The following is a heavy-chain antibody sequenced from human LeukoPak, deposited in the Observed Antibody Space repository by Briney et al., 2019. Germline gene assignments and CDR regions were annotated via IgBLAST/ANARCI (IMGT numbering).Heavy chain of an antibody. CDR1: GGSISSYY. J-gene: IGHJ3*02. CDR2: IYYSGST. V-gene: IGHV4-59*08. CDR3: ARENTVYDAFDI. Sequence: SETLSLTCTVSGGSISSYYWSWIRQPPGKGLEWIGYIYYSGSTKYNPSLKSRVTISVDTSKSQFSLKLSSVTAADTAVYYCARENTVYDAFDIWGQGTMVTVSS. D-gene: IGHD4-17*01.